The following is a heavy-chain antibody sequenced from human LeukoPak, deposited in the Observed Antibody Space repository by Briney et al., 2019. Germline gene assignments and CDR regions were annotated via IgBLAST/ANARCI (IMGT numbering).Heavy chain of an antibody. CDR1: GGSISNYY. Sequence: SETLSLTCTVSGGSISNYYWAWIRHPVGRELEWIGRVSSSGSSNYNPSLESRVTISVDASKKQFSLKLTSVTAADTAMYYCGRESRILLGRLSIDYWGQGTLVTVSS. CDR3: GRESRILLGRLSIDY. J-gene: IGHJ4*02. CDR2: VSSSGSS. D-gene: IGHD5-18*01. V-gene: IGHV4-4*07.